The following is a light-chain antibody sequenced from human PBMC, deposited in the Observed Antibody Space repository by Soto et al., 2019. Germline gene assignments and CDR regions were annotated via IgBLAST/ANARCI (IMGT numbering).Light chain of an antibody. CDR1: QSISNH. CDR2: AAS. Sequence: DIQMTQSPSSLSASVGDRVTITCRASQSISNHLNWYQQKPGKAPKLLIYAASSLQSGVPSRFSGSGSGTDFTLTISSLQPEDFATYYCQQTYSNLLTFGGGTKVENK. V-gene: IGKV1-39*01. CDR3: QQTYSNLLT. J-gene: IGKJ4*01.